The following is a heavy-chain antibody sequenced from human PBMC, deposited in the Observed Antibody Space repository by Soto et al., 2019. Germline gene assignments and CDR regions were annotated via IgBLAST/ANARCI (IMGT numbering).Heavy chain of an antibody. CDR2: INHSGST. V-gene: IGHV4-34*01. CDR3: ASREAVRGVSDY. CDR1: GGSFSGYY. J-gene: IGHJ4*02. D-gene: IGHD3-10*01. Sequence: QVQLQQWGAGLLKPSETLSLTCAVYGGSFSGYYWSWIRQPPGKGLEWIGEINHSGSTNYNPSLKSRVTISVDTSKNQFSLKLSSVTAADTAVYYCASREAVRGVSDYWGQGTLVTVSS.